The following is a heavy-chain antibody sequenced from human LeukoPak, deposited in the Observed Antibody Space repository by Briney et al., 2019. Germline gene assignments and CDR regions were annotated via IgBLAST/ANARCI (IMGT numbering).Heavy chain of an antibody. CDR1: GFTFSSYA. Sequence: GGSLRLSCAASGFTFSSYAMTWVRQAPGKGLEWVSSIGGNGISTYYADSVRGRFTISRDNSKNTLYLQMNSLRAEDTAVYYCAKETTAMPSWGQGTTVTVSS. D-gene: IGHD5-18*01. CDR2: IGGNGIST. J-gene: IGHJ6*02. V-gene: IGHV3-23*01. CDR3: AKETTAMPS.